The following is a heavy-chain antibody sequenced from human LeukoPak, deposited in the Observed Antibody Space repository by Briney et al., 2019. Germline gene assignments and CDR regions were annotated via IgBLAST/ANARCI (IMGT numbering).Heavy chain of an antibody. CDR3: ARSRPTYYYDSSPFDY. J-gene: IGHJ4*02. V-gene: IGHV4-30-2*01. Sequence: SQTLSLTCTVSGGSISSGGYYWSWIRQPPGKGLEWIGYIYHSGSTYYNPSLKSRVTISVDRSKNQFSLKLSSVTAADTAVYYCARSRPTYYYDSSPFDYWGQGTLVTVSS. CDR1: GGSISSGGYY. CDR2: IYHSGST. D-gene: IGHD3-22*01.